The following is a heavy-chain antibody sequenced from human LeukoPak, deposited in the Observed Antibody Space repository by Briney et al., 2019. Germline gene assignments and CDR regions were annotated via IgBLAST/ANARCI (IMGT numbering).Heavy chain of an antibody. Sequence: PSETLSLTCTVSGGSISNYYWSWVRQPAGKGLEWIGRKYARGSSNYNPPVQSRVTMSVDTSKNQFSLKLRSVTAADTAVYYCARGRYCSADICTGGDSFDIWGQGTMVSVSP. CDR2: KYARGSS. CDR1: GGSISNYY. CDR3: ARGRYCSADICTGGDSFDI. J-gene: IGHJ3*02. V-gene: IGHV4-4*07. D-gene: IGHD2-15*01.